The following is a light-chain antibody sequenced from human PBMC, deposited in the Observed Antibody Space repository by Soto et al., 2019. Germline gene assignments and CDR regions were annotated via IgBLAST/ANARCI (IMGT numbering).Light chain of an antibody. CDR3: QSYDSSLSGWL. CDR1: SSNIGAGYN. J-gene: IGLJ3*02. V-gene: IGLV1-40*01. CDR2: GDS. Sequence: QSVLTQPPSVSGAPGQRVTISCTGSSSNIGAGYNVHWYQQVPGTAPKLLIYGDSNRPSGVPDRFSGSKSGTSASLAITGLPAEGEADYYCQSYDSSLSGWLFGGGTQLTVL.